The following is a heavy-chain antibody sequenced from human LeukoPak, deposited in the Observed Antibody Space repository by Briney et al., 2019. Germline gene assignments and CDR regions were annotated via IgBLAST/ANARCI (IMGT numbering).Heavy chain of an antibody. D-gene: IGHD6-19*01. CDR2: INPNSGGT. CDR1: GYTFTGYY. Sequence: GASVKVSCKASGYTFTGYYMHWVRQAPGQGLEWMGWINPNSGGTNYAQKFQGRVTMTRDTSISTAYMELSRLRSDDTAVYYCARGGYSSGWYVFLQTVWGQGTLVTVSS. J-gene: IGHJ4*02. CDR3: ARGGYSSGWYVFLQTV. V-gene: IGHV1-2*02.